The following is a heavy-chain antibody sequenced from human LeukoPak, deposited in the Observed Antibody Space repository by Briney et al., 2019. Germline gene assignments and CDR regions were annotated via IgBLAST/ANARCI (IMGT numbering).Heavy chain of an antibody. CDR3: ARGGFLQNWFDP. V-gene: IGHV4-59*01. CDR1: GGSISSYY. Sequence: SETLSLTCTVSGGSISSYYWSWIRQPPGKGLEWIGYIYYGGSTNYNPSLKSRVTISVDTSKNQFSLKLSSVTAADTAVYYCARGGFLQNWFDPWGQGTLVTVSS. J-gene: IGHJ5*02. CDR2: IYYGGST.